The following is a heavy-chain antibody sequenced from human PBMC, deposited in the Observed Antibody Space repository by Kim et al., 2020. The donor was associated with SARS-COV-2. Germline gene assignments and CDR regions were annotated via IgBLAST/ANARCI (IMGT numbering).Heavy chain of an antibody. CDR2: INHSGST. CDR3: ARGLKRMVRGVIIRWFDP. CDR1: GGSFSGYY. D-gene: IGHD3-10*01. J-gene: IGHJ5*02. Sequence: SETLSLTCAVYGGSFSGYYWSWIRQPPGKGLEWIGEINHSGSTNYNPSLKSRVTISVDTSKNQFSLKLSSVTAADTAVYYCARGLKRMVRGVIIRWFDPWGQGTLVTVSS. V-gene: IGHV4-34*01.